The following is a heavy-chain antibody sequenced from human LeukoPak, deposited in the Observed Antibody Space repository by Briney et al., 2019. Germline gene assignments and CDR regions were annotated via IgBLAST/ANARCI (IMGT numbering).Heavy chain of an antibody. V-gene: IGHV3-9*01. Sequence: PGGSLRLSCVTSGFTFDDYAMHWVRQAPGKGLEWVSGISWNSGTIGYTDSVKGRFTISRDSTKNSLYLQMNSLRTEDTALYYCARDTTMDVWGQGTTVTVSS. CDR2: ISWNSGTI. J-gene: IGHJ6*02. CDR3: ARDTTMDV. CDR1: GFTFDDYA.